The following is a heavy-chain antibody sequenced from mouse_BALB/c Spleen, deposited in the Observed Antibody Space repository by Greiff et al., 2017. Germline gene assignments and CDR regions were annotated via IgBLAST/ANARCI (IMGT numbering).Heavy chain of an antibody. CDR3: ARRDGNYGGAMDY. CDR2: ISSGGGST. CDR1: GFAFSSYD. D-gene: IGHD2-1*01. V-gene: IGHV5-12-1*01. J-gene: IGHJ4*01. Sequence: EVKLEESGGGLVKPGGSLKLSCAASGFAFSSYDMSWVRQTPEKRLEWVAYISSGGGSTYYPDTVKGRFTISRDNAKNTLYLQMSSLKSEDTAMYYCARRDGNYGGAMDYWGQGTSVTVSS.